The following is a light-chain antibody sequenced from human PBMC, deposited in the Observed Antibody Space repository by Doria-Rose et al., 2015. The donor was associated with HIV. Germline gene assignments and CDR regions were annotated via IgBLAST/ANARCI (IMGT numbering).Light chain of an antibody. CDR3: QKYNSAPVP. CDR1: QGISNH. V-gene: IGKV1-27*01. CDR2: GAS. Sequence: ASGGDRVTITCRASQGISNHLAWYQQKPGKVPKLLIYGASTLQSGVPSRFSGSGSGTDFTLTISSLQPEDVATYYCQKYNSAPVPFGPGTKVNIK. J-gene: IGKJ3*01.